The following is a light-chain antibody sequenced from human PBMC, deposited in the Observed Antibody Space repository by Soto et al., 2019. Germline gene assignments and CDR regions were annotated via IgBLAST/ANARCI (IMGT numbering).Light chain of an antibody. Sequence: IVLTQSPGTLSLSPGERATLSCISSQSVSSNYLACYLQKPGQAPRLLIYGAFSRATGIPDRFRGSGSGTDFTLTISRLEPEDAAVYYCQQRSNWPPIPFGQGTRLEIK. CDR2: GAF. CDR1: QSVSSNY. CDR3: QQRSNWPPIP. J-gene: IGKJ5*01. V-gene: IGKV3D-20*02.